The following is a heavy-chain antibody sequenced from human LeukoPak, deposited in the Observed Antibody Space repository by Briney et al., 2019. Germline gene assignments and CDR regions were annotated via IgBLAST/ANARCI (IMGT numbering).Heavy chain of an antibody. Sequence: GGSLRLSCSASGFTFSSYAMDWVRQAPGMGLEWVAIISKDGNIRNYAASVKGRSTVSRDNSKSTLYLQMNNLRIDDTAIYYCAGETFESWGQGTLVTVSS. CDR2: ISKDGNIR. J-gene: IGHJ4*02. CDR3: AGETFES. V-gene: IGHV3-30-3*01. CDR1: GFTFSSYA.